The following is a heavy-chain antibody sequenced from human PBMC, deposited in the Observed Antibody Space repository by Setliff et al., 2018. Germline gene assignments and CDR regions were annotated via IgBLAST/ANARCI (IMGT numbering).Heavy chain of an antibody. CDR1: GGSISTHY. CDR2: IFYSGNT. CDR3: ARVSGFLYMDV. Sequence: SLTCTVSGGSISTHYWSWIRQPPGKGLEWIGYIFYSGNTNYNPSLKSRVAISVDSSKNQFFLKLSSVTAADTAVYYCARVSGFLYMDVWGKGTTVTVSS. V-gene: IGHV4-59*11. D-gene: IGHD3-3*01. J-gene: IGHJ6*03.